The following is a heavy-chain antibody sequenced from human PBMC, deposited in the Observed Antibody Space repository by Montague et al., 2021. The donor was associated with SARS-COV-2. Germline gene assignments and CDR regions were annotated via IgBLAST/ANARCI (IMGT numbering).Heavy chain of an antibody. V-gene: IGHV2-70*11. CDR3: ARTYYDILTGRDYGIDV. Sequence: PALVKPTQTLTLTCTFSGFSLSTSGMCVSWIRQPPGKALEWLARXDWDDDKYYSTSLKTRLTISKDTSKNQVVLTMTNMDPVDTATYYCARTYYDILTGRDYGIDVWGQGTTVTVSS. D-gene: IGHD3-9*01. CDR2: XDWDDDK. J-gene: IGHJ6*02. CDR1: GFSLSTSGMC.